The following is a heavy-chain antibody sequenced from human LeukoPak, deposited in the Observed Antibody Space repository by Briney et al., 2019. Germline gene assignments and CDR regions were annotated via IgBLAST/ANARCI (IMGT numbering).Heavy chain of an antibody. Sequence: ASVTVSCKASGYTFTNNWMHWVRQAPGQGLEWVGLINPTGTWTLYAQNFQGRITLTRDMSTTTDYMELSSLTSEDTAVYYCARDNSVGDIAWWFDPWGQGTLVTVSS. CDR1: GYTFTNNW. CDR3: ARDNSVGDIAWWFDP. V-gene: IGHV1-46*01. CDR2: INPTGTWT. J-gene: IGHJ5*01. D-gene: IGHD2-15*01.